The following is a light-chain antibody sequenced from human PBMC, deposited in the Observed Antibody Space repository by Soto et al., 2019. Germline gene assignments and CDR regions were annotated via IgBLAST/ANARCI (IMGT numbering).Light chain of an antibody. CDR2: DAA. CDR3: QQHNNWPLT. Sequence: VVLTQSPDTLSVSPGERATLSCRASRGIKSNLAWYQQRPGQAPRLLIYDAATRATGIPARFSGSGSGTQFTLTISSLRSEDFAVYYCQQHNNWPLTFGGGTKVDIK. J-gene: IGKJ4*01. V-gene: IGKV3-15*01. CDR1: RGIKSN.